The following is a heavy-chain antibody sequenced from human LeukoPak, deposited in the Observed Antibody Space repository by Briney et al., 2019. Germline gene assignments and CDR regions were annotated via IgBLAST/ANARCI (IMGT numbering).Heavy chain of an antibody. CDR1: GFTFSSYG. V-gene: IGHV3-23*01. Sequence: SGGSLRLSCAASGFTFSSYGMSWVRQAPGKGLEWVSAISGSGGSTYYADSVKGRFTISRDNSKNTLYLQMNSLRAEDTAVYYCAKCTDYYGSGSYYYWWGQGTLVTVSS. J-gene: IGHJ4*02. CDR3: AKCTDYYGSGSYYYW. D-gene: IGHD3-10*01. CDR2: ISGSGGST.